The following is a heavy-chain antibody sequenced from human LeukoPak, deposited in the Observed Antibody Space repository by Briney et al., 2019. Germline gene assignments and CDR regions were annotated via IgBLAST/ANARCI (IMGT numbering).Heavy chain of an antibody. V-gene: IGHV3-30*04. Sequence: GGSLRLSCAASGFTFTSYAMHWVRQAPGKGLEWVAVISYDGSNKYYGDSVKGRFTISRDNSKNTLYLQMNSLRAEDTAVYYCARGSRTIQLWSDFDYWGQGTLVTVSS. CDR2: ISYDGSNK. D-gene: IGHD5-18*01. CDR3: ARGSRTIQLWSDFDY. CDR1: GFTFTSYA. J-gene: IGHJ4*02.